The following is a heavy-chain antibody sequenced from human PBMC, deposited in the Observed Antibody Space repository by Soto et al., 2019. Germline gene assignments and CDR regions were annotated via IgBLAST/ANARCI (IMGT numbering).Heavy chain of an antibody. V-gene: IGHV3-13*04. CDR2: IGTAGDT. CDR3: AMRASTTVTTITGGMDV. J-gene: IGHJ6*02. CDR1: GFSFRTYD. D-gene: IGHD4-17*01. Sequence: AGGSLILSCAASGFSFRTYDMHWVRQVTGKGLEWVSMIGTAGDTYYLGSVKGRFTISRENAQNSLYLQMNSLTVGDTAVYYCAMRASTTVTTITGGMDVWGQGTTVTVSS.